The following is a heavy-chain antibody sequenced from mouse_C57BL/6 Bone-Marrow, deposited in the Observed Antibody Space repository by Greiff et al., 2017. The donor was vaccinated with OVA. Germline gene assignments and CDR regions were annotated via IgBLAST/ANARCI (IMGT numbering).Heavy chain of an antibody. CDR1: GFTFSDYY. D-gene: IGHD1-1*01. J-gene: IGHJ4*01. Sequence: EVQVVESGGGLVQPGGSLKLSCAASGFTFSDYYMYWVRQTPEKRLEWVAYISNVGGSTYYPDTVKGRFTISRDNAKNTLYLQMSRLKSEDTAMYYCARQSTTGRDAMDYWGQGTSVTVSS. CDR3: ARQSTTGRDAMDY. V-gene: IGHV5-12*01. CDR2: ISNVGGST.